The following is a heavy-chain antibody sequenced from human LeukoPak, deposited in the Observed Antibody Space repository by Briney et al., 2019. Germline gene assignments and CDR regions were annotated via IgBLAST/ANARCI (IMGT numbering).Heavy chain of an antibody. J-gene: IGHJ4*02. V-gene: IGHV4-59*01. D-gene: IGHD3-9*01. CDR2: IFYSGST. CDR1: GGSLSSYY. Sequence: SETLSLTCTVSGGSLSSYYWTWIRQPPGKGLEWIGYIFYSGSTNYNPSLKSRVTMSEDTSKNQFSLKLNSVTAADTAVYYCARSGTLTGYLYWGQGALVTVSS. CDR3: ARSGTLTGYLY.